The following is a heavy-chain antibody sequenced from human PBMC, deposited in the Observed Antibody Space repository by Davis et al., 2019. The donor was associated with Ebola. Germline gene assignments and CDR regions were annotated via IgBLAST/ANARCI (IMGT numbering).Heavy chain of an antibody. V-gene: IGHV4-39*01. CDR3: ARGHNYGSMVYGMDV. CDR2: IYSSGST. D-gene: IGHD3-10*01. Sequence: SETLSLTCTVSGGSISSSSYYWGWIRQPPGKGLEWIGNIYSSGSTYYNPSLKSRVTISVDTSKNQFSLKLSSVTAADTAMYYCARGHNYGSMVYGMDVWGQGTTVTVSS. CDR1: GGSISSSSYY. J-gene: IGHJ6*02.